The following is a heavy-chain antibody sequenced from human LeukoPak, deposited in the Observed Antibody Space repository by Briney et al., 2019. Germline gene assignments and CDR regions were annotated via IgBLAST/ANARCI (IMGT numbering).Heavy chain of an antibody. V-gene: IGHV3-30*01. Sequence: GGSLRLSCAASGFTFSSYAMHWVRQAPGKGLEWVAVISYDGSNKYYADSVKGRFTISRDNSKNTLYLQMNSLRAEDTAVYYCARLGVHDSRVYWGQGTLVTVSS. CDR2: ISYDGSNK. CDR1: GFTFSSYA. CDR3: ARLGVHDSRVY. D-gene: IGHD3-22*01. J-gene: IGHJ4*02.